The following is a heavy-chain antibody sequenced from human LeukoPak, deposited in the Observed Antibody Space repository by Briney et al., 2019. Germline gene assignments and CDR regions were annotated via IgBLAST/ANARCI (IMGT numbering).Heavy chain of an antibody. D-gene: IGHD4-17*01. CDR3: ARTSGDQRGAFDI. Sequence: GASVKVSCKASGYTFTSSYIHWVRQAPGQGLEWMGIINPSGASTSYAQKFQGRVTMTRDTSTSTVYMELSSLKSEDTAVYYCARTSGDQRGAFDIWGQGTMVTVSS. V-gene: IGHV1-46*01. CDR1: GYTFTSSY. J-gene: IGHJ3*02. CDR2: INPSGAST.